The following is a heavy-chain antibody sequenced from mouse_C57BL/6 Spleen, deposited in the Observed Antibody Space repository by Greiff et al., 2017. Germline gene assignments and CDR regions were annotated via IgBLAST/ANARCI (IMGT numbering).Heavy chain of an antibody. CDR3: ARDGDYDPFAY. Sequence: DVKLVESGPGLVKPSQSLSLTCSVTGYSITSGYYWNWIRQFPGNKLEWMGYISYDGSNNYNPSLKNRISITRDTSKNQFFLKLNSVTTEDTATYYCARDGDYDPFAYWGQGTLVTVSA. CDR2: ISYDGSN. V-gene: IGHV3-6*01. D-gene: IGHD2-4*01. CDR1: GYSITSGYY. J-gene: IGHJ3*01.